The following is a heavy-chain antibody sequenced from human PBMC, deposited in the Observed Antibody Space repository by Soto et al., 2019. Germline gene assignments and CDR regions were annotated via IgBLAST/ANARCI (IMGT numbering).Heavy chain of an antibody. CDR2: INYSGST. Sequence: PSDALSQNYNSSGSTIICYYWSWIRQPPGRGLEWIGYINYSGSTNYNPSLKSRVTISVDTSKNQFSLRLSSVTAADTAVYYCARTKSETSMVRGQG. CDR3: ARTKSETSMV. V-gene: IGHV4-59*01. CDR1: GSTIICYY. D-gene: IGHD3-10*01. J-gene: IGHJ6*01.